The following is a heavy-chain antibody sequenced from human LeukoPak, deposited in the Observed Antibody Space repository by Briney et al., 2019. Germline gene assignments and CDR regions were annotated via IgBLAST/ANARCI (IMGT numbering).Heavy chain of an antibody. V-gene: IGHV3-74*01. Sequence: QPGGSLRLSCAASGFTFSTYWMHWVRQAPGKGLVWVSRMNSDGSRTTYADSVKGRFTISRDNAKNTLYLQMNSLRTEDTAVYYCARPETQYSSGLDGFDIWGQGTMVTVSS. J-gene: IGHJ3*02. CDR1: GFTFSTYW. CDR3: ARPETQYSSGLDGFDI. D-gene: IGHD6-19*01. CDR2: MNSDGSRT.